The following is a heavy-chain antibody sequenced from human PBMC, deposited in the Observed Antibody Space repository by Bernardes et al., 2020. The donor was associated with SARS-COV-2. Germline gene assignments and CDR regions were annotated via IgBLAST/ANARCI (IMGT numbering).Heavy chain of an antibody. CDR3: ARGYYHSRGYYNY. D-gene: IGHD3-22*01. Sequence: ASVKVSCMASGYIISGYYIHWVRLAPGQGLEWMGWINPYNGGTIYAQNFQGRVTMTRDTSISTAYMELSRLRPDDTAVYYCARGYYHSRGYYNYWGQGTLITVSS. V-gene: IGHV1-2*02. CDR2: INPYNGGT. CDR1: GYIISGYY. J-gene: IGHJ4*02.